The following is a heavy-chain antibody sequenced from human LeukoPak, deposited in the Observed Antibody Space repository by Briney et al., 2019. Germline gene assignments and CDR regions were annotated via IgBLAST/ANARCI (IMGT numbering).Heavy chain of an antibody. V-gene: IGHV4-34*01. CDR2: INHSGST. CDR3: ASSYDFWSGYFSEMDV. D-gene: IGHD3-3*01. J-gene: IGHJ6*02. CDR1: GGSFSGYY. Sequence: PSETLSLTCAVYGGSFSGYYWSWIRQPPGKGLEWIGEINHSGSTNYNPSLKSRVPISVDTSKNQFSLKLSSVTAADTAVYYCASSYDFWSGYFSEMDVWGQGTTVTVSS.